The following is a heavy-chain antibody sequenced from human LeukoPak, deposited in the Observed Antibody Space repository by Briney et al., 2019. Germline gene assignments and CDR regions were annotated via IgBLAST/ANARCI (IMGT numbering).Heavy chain of an antibody. V-gene: IGHV4-59*11. CDR3: ARDGDYDWYFDL. D-gene: IGHD4-17*01. CDR1: GGPISGHY. CDR2: IYYSGST. Sequence: SETLSLTCTVSGGPISGHYWSWIRQPPGKGLEWIGYIYYSGSTNYNPSLKSRTTISLDTSKSQFSLKLNSVTAADTAVYYCARDGDYDWYFDLWGRGTLVTVFS. J-gene: IGHJ2*01.